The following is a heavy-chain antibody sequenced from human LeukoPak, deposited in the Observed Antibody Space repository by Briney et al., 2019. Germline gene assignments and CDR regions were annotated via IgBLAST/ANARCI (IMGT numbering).Heavy chain of an antibody. CDR1: GGTFSSYA. D-gene: IGHD1-26*01. V-gene: IGHV1-69*06. CDR3: ARGSGSLSFEYFQH. Sequence: ASVKVSCKASGGTFSSYAISWVRQAPGQGLEWMGGIIPIFGTANYAQKFQGRVTITADKSTSTAYMELSSLRSEDTAVYYCARGSGSLSFEYFQHWGQGTLVTVSS. J-gene: IGHJ1*01. CDR2: IIPIFGTA.